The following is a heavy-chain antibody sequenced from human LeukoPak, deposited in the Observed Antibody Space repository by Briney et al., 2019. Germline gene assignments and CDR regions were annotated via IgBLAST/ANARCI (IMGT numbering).Heavy chain of an antibody. CDR2: ISGSGGST. CDR3: AKGRWDYYDSSGYYSWVDY. V-gene: IGHV3-23*01. J-gene: IGHJ4*02. D-gene: IGHD3-22*01. CDR1: GFTFTSYS. Sequence: PGGSLRLSCAASGFTFTSYSMNWVRQAPGKGLEWVSAISGSGGSTYYADSVRGRFTISRDNSKNTLYLQMNSLRAEDTAVYYCAKGRWDYYDSSGYYSWVDYWGQGTLVTVSS.